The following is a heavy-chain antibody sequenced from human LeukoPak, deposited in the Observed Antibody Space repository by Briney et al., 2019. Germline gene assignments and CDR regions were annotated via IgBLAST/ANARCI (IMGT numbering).Heavy chain of an antibody. CDR2: INANSGAT. V-gene: IGHV1-2*02. J-gene: IGHJ4*02. CDR3: ARDTYSSSWYFDY. D-gene: IGHD6-13*01. CDR1: GDTFTAYY. Sequence: ASVKVSCKASGDTFTAYYIHWVRQAPGQGLEWMGWINANSGATHCAQRFQGRVTMTRDTSISTAYMELNSLISDDTAVYYCARDTYSSSWYFDYWGQGTLVTVSS.